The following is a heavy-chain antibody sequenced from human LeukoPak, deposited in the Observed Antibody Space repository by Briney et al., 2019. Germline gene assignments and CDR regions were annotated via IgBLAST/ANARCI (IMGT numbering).Heavy chain of an antibody. J-gene: IGHJ4*02. CDR3: ARDSLYGVVDY. CDR2: VNPISGTA. Sequence: ASVKVSCKASGDSINTYTINWVRQAPGQGLEWMGGVNPISGTANYAQKFQGRVTMTRDTSTSTVYMYLSSLRSEDTAVYYCARDSLYGVVDYWGQGTLVTVSS. CDR1: GDSINTYT. D-gene: IGHD4-17*01. V-gene: IGHV1-69*05.